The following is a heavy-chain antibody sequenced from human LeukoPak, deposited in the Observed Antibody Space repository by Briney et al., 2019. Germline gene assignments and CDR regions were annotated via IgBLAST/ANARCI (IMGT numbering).Heavy chain of an antibody. CDR2: IIPIFGTA. Sequence: SVKVSFKASGGTFSSYAISWVRQAPGQGLEWMGGIIPIFGTANYAQKFQGRVTITADESTSTAYMELSSLRSEDTAVYYCARDGGYCGGDCYSRYFQHWGQGTLVTVSS. CDR3: ARDGGYCGGDCYSRYFQH. V-gene: IGHV1-69*13. CDR1: GGTFSSYA. D-gene: IGHD2-21*02. J-gene: IGHJ1*01.